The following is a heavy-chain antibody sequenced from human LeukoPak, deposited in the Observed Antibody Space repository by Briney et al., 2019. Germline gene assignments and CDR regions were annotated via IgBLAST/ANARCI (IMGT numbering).Heavy chain of an antibody. D-gene: IGHD3-16*01. Sequence: SETLSLTCSVSGVSVTNYYWSWVRQPAGKRLEWIGRNYPTGDTIYNPSLKSRFTMSVDMSKNHLSLKLTSVTAADAAAYYCARDLTARGSFDYWGQGILVSVSS. CDR2: NYPTGDT. J-gene: IGHJ4*02. CDR1: GVSVTNYY. V-gene: IGHV4-4*07. CDR3: ARDLTARGSFDY.